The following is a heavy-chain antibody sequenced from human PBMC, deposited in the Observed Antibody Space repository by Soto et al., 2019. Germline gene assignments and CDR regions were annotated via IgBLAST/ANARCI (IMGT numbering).Heavy chain of an antibody. J-gene: IGHJ4*02. CDR2: IYDSGSA. CDR1: GGSINSNY. D-gene: IGHD2-21*02. Sequence: QVQLQESGPGLVKPSETLSLTCTVSGGSINSNYWSWIRQPPGKGLEWLGYIYDSGSAKYNPSLKSRVSISVDMSKNQFFLNMRSVTAADTAVYFCVRRDFDPMTGDYYFDSWGQGTLVTVSS. V-gene: IGHV4-59*01. CDR3: VRRDFDPMTGDYYFDS.